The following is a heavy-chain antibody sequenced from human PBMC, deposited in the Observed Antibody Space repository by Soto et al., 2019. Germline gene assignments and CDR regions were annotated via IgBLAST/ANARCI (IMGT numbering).Heavy chain of an antibody. J-gene: IGHJ6*02. D-gene: IGHD3-9*01. CDR1: GYTLTELS. CDR3: ATETGRYFDSAFGGMDV. Sequence: GASVKVSCEVSGYTLTELSMHWVRQAPGKGLEWMGGFDPEDGETIYAQKFQGRVTMTEDTSTDTAYMELSSLRSEDTAVYYCATETGRYFDSAFGGMDVWGQGTTVTVSS. V-gene: IGHV1-24*01. CDR2: FDPEDGET.